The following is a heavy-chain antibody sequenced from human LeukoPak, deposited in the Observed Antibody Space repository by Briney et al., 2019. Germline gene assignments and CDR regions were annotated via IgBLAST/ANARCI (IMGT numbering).Heavy chain of an antibody. CDR2: TNPSGGST. V-gene: IGHV1-46*01. D-gene: IGHD3-10*01. CDR1: GYTFTSYY. Sequence: ASVKVSCKASGYTFTSYYMHWVRQAPGQGLEWMGITNPSGGSTSYAQKFQGRVTMTRDTSTSTVYMELSSLRSEDTAVYYCARSYYYGSGSYYTLYYFDYWGQGTLVTVSS. J-gene: IGHJ4*02. CDR3: ARSYYYGSGSYYTLYYFDY.